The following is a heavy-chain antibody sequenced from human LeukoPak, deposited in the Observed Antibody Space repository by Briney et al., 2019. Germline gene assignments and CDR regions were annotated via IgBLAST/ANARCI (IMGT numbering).Heavy chain of an antibody. CDR1: GYTFTGYY. Sequence: GASVKVSCKASGYTFTGYYIHWVRQAPGQGLEWMGRINPNSGGTDYARKFQGRVTMTRDTSISTAYMELRSLRSDDTAVYYCARRGLTNEDTYCNSTGCYIASGDWFDPWGQGTLVTVSS. D-gene: IGHD2-2*02. CDR2: INPNSGGT. CDR3: ARRGLTNEDTYCNSTGCYIASGDWFDP. V-gene: IGHV1-2*02. J-gene: IGHJ5*02.